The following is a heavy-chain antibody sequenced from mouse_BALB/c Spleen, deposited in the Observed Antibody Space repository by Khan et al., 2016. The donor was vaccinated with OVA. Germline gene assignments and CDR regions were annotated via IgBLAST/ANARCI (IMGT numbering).Heavy chain of an antibody. D-gene: IGHD1-1*01. Sequence: EVQLQQSGPELVKPGASVKVSCKASGYSFTDYNMFWVKQSLGKSLEWIGYIDPYNGGTNYNQKFMGKATLTVDKYYSTAFMHLNSLTSEDSAVYYCALIYHYGSGFDYWGQGTTLTVSS. V-gene: IGHV1S135*01. CDR2: IDPYNGGT. CDR3: ALIYHYGSGFDY. CDR1: GYSFTDYN. J-gene: IGHJ2*01.